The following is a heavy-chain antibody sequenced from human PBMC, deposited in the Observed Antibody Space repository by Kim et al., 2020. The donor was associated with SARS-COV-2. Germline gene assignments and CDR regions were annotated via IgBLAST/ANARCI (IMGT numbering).Heavy chain of an antibody. Sequence: GGSLRLSCAASGFTLSDHYMDWVRQAPGKGLEWVGRTRNRANSYTTEYAASVKGRFTIERDDSEKSLYLQMNSLQTEDTAVYYCVRSSDNWVGWFDPWGQGTLVTVSS. CDR1: GFTLSDHY. D-gene: IGHD1-1*01. CDR2: TRNRANSYTT. CDR3: VRSSDNWVGWFDP. V-gene: IGHV3-72*01. J-gene: IGHJ5*02.